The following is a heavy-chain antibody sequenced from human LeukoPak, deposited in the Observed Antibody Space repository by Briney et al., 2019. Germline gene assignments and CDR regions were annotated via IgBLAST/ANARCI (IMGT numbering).Heavy chain of an antibody. Sequence: PGGSLRLSCAASRFTFSTYGMSWVRQAPGKGLEWVSGISGGGSSAYYADSVKGRFTISRDHSKSTLYLQMNSLRAEDTAVYYCAKDLGGFGELDYWGQGTLVTVSS. J-gene: IGHJ4*02. D-gene: IGHD3-10*01. CDR2: ISGGGSSA. CDR1: RFTFSTYG. V-gene: IGHV3-23*01. CDR3: AKDLGGFGELDY.